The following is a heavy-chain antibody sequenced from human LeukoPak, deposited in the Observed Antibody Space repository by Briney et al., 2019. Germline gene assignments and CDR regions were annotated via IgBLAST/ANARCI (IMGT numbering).Heavy chain of an antibody. CDR1: GYTLTELS. CDR3: ATASSGKQWLAIFDY. V-gene: IGHV1-24*01. Sequence: ASVKVSCKVSGYTLTELSMHWVRQAPGKGLEWMGGFDPEDGETIYAQKFQGRVTMTEDTSTDTAYMELSSLRSEDTAVYYCATASSGKQWLAIFDYWGLGTLVTVSS. J-gene: IGHJ4*02. CDR2: FDPEDGET. D-gene: IGHD6-19*01.